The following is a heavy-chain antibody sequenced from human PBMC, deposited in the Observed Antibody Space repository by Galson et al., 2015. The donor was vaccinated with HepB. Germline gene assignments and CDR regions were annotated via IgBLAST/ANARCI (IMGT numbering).Heavy chain of an antibody. CDR1: GYTFTGYY. D-gene: IGHD3-10*01. V-gene: IGHV1-2*02. CDR2: INPNSGGT. J-gene: IGHJ4*02. CDR3: ARAITMVRGSDYFDY. Sequence: SVKVSCKASGYTFTGYYMHWVRQAPGQGLEWMGWINPNSGGTNYAQKFQGRVTITRDTSASTAYMELSSLRSEDTAVYYCARAITMVRGSDYFDYWGQGTLVTVSS.